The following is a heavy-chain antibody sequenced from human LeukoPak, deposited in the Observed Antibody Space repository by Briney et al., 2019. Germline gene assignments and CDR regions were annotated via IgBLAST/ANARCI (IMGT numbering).Heavy chain of an antibody. V-gene: IGHV4-61*05. CDR2: IYYSGST. J-gene: IGHJ4*02. D-gene: IGHD2-21*01. CDR3: ASSADSIISGGFDY. Sequence: PSETLSLTCSVSGGSISSNGYYWSWIRQPPGKGLEWIGYIYYSGSTNYNPSLKSRVTISVDTSKNQFSLKLSSVTAADTAVYYCASSADSIISGGFDYWGQGTLVTVSS. CDR1: GGSISSNGYY.